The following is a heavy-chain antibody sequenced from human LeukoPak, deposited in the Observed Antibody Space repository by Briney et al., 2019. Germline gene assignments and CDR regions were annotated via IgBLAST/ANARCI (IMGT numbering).Heavy chain of an antibody. Sequence: PGRSLRLSCEASGFTFNNYAMHWVRQAPGKGLEWVAVISYDGSNKYYADSVKGRFTISRDNSKNTLYLQMNSLRAEDTAVYYCAKGLGYCSGDTCYYYFDNWGQGTLVTVSS. CDR1: GFTFNNYA. CDR3: AKGLGYCSGDTCYYYFDN. CDR2: ISYDGSNK. D-gene: IGHD2-15*01. V-gene: IGHV3-30-3*01. J-gene: IGHJ4*02.